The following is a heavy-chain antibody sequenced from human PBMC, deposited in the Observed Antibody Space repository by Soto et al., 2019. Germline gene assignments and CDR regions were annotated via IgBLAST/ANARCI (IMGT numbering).Heavy chain of an antibody. CDR2: ISGSGGST. J-gene: IGHJ6*04. CDR1: GFTFIS. CDR3: ARGNGMDV. Sequence: GGSLRLSCTASGFTFISMNWVRQAPGGGLEWVSGISGSGGSTYYADSVKGRFTISRDNSKSTLYLQMSSLRAEDTAVYYCARGNGMDVWGKGTTVTVSS. V-gene: IGHV3-23*01.